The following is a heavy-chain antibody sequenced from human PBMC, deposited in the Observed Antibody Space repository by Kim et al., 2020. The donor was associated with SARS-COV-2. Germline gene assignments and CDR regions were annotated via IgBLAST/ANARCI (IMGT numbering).Heavy chain of an antibody. Sequence: GESLKISCKGFGYSFSTYWIGWVRQMPGKGLEWMGIIYPADSETRYSPSFQGQVTISVDRSINTAHLQWRGLRASDTAIYYCARGRRHNCDYWGQGTQVTVSS. V-gene: IGHV5-51*01. CDR2: IYPADSET. J-gene: IGHJ4*02. CDR3: ARGRRHNCDY. D-gene: IGHD1-26*01. CDR1: GYSFSTYW.